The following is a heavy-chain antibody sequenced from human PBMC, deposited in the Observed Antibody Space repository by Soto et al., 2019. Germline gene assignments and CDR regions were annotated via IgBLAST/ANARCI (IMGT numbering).Heavy chain of an antibody. CDR2: INAGNGNT. V-gene: IGHV1-3*01. J-gene: IGHJ6*02. CDR1: GYTFTSYA. CDR3: ARMAGGMDV. Sequence: QVQLVQSGAEVKKPGASVKVSCKASGYTFTSYAMHWVRQAPGQRLEWMGWINAGNGNTKYSQKFQGRVTVTRDTSASTVYMELSSLRSEDTAVYYCARMAGGMDVWGQGTTVTVSS.